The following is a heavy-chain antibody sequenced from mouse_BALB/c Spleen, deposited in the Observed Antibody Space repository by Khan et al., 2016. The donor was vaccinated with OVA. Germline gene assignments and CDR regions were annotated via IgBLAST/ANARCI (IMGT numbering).Heavy chain of an antibody. Sequence: EVKLEESGPGLVKPSQSLSLTCTVTGYSITSGYGWNWIRQFPGNKLEWMGYIRYSGSTNYNPSLKSRISITRDTSKNQFFLQLKSETTEDTATNSCARTARIKYWSQGTTLTVSS. D-gene: IGHD1-2*01. CDR3: ARTARIKY. CDR1: GYSITSGYG. CDR2: IRYSGST. J-gene: IGHJ2*01. V-gene: IGHV3-1*02.